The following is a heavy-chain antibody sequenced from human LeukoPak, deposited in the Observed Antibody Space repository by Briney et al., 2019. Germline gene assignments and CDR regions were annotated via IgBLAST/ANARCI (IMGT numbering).Heavy chain of an antibody. CDR2: IRYDGSNK. V-gene: IGHV3-30*02. CDR1: GFTFSSYG. J-gene: IGHJ5*02. CDR3: ARDPVGPGAGWFDP. Sequence: GGSLRLSCAASGFTFSSYGMHWVRQAPGKGLEWVAFIRYDGSNKYYADSVKGRFTISRDNSKNTLYLQMNSLRAEDTAVYYCARDPVGPGAGWFDPWGQGTLVTVSS. D-gene: IGHD1-26*01.